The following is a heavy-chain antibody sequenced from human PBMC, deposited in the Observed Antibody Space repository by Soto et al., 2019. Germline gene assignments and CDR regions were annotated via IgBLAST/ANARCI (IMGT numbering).Heavy chain of an antibody. V-gene: IGHV1-18*01. Sequence: QVQLVQSGAEVKKPGASVKVSCKASGYTFSNYGISWVRQAPGQGLEWMGWISAYNGNTKYAQKPQGRVTMTTDTSTSTAYTELRSLRSDDTAVYYCASDSPPVDYWGQGTLVTVSS. CDR2: ISAYNGNT. CDR1: GYTFSNYG. CDR3: ASDSPPVDY. J-gene: IGHJ4*02.